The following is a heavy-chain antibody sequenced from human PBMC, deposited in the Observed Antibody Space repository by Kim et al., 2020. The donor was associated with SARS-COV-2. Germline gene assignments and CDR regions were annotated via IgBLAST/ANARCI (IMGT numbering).Heavy chain of an antibody. CDR3: AKDRGYSYGDYYYYGMDV. V-gene: IGHV3-33*06. J-gene: IGHJ6*02. Sequence: GGSLRLSCAASGFTFSSYGMHWVRQAPGKGLEWVAVIWYDGSNKYYADSVKGRFTISRDNSKNTLYLQMNSRRAEDTAVYYCAKDRGYSYGDYYYYGMDVWGQGTTVTVSS. CDR2: IWYDGSNK. CDR1: GFTFSSYG. D-gene: IGHD5-18*01.